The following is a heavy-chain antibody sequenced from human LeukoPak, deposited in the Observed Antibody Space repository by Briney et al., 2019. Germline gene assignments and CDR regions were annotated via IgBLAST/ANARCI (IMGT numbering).Heavy chain of an antibody. CDR3: ARVLQDYYDSSGSPQLGYYYYGMDV. Sequence: PGGSLRLSCAASGFTVSSNYMSWVRQAPGKGLEWVSVIYSGSSTYYADSVKGRFTISRDNSKNTLYLQMNSLRAEDTAVYYCARVLQDYYDSSGSPQLGYYYYGMDVWGQGTTVTVSS. D-gene: IGHD3-22*01. CDR1: GFTVSSNY. J-gene: IGHJ6*02. V-gene: IGHV3-53*01. CDR2: IYSGSST.